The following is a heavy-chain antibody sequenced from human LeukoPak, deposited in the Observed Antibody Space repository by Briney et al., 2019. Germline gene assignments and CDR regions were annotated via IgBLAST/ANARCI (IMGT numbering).Heavy chain of an antibody. Sequence: GGSLRLSCSASGLTFSSYEMNWVRQAPGKGLEWVSSISSRAGTIYYADSVKGRFTLSRDNAKNSLYLQMNSLRAEDTAVYYCARTGGSYPYYFEYWGQGTLVTVSS. CDR3: ARTGGSYPYYFEY. CDR1: GLTFSSYE. V-gene: IGHV3-48*03. J-gene: IGHJ4*02. CDR2: ISSRAGTI. D-gene: IGHD1-26*01.